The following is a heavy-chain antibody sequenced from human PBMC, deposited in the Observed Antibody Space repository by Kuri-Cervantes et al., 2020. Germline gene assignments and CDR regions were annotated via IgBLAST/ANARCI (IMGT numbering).Heavy chain of an antibody. CDR2: IYPGGSDT. Sequence: KVSCKGSGYSFTSYWIGWVRQLPGKGLEWMAIIYPGGSDTLYSPSFQGQVTVSVDKSISTAYLQWSSLKASDTAMYYCARHPPRGYGSGSYKREDYWGQGTLVTVSS. D-gene: IGHD3-10*01. CDR1: GYSFTSYW. J-gene: IGHJ4*02. CDR3: ARHPPRGYGSGSYKREDY. V-gene: IGHV5-51*01.